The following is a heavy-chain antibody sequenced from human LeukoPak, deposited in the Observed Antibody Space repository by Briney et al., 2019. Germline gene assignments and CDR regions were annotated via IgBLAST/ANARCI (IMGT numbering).Heavy chain of an antibody. Sequence: PSETLSLTCAVYGGSFSGYYWSWIRQPPGKGLEWIGEINHSGSTNYNPSLKSRVTISVDTSKNQFSLKLSSVTAADTAVYYCRLGAAAGTIGEYRDYWGQGTLVTVSS. CDR3: RLGAAAGTIGEYRDY. CDR1: GGSFSGYY. D-gene: IGHD6-13*01. CDR2: INHSGST. J-gene: IGHJ4*02. V-gene: IGHV4-34*01.